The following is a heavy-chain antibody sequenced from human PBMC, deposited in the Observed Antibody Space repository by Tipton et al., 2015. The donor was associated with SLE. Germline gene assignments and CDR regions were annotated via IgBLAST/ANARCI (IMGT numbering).Heavy chain of an antibody. D-gene: IGHD3-22*01. J-gene: IGHJ6*03. V-gene: IGHV6-1*01. CDR1: GDSVSSTSAA. CDR2: TYLRSRWYN. Sequence: GLVKPSQTLSLSCAISGDSVSSTSAAWNWIRLSPSRGLEWLGRTYLRSRWYNDYAESVKSRIVINSDTSKNEFSLHLSSVTPEDAAVYYCARDQSGLYVVNYMDVWGNGTTVTVSS. CDR3: ARDQSGLYVVNYMDV.